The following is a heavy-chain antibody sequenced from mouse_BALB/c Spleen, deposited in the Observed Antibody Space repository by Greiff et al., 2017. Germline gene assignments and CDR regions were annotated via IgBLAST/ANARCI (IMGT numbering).Heavy chain of an antibody. CDR2: IYPGDGDT. J-gene: IGHJ3*01. Sequence: QVQLKQSGAELVRPGSSVKISCKASGYAFSSYWMNWVKQRPGQGLEWIGQIYPGDGDTNYNGKFKGKATLTADKSSSTAYMQLSSLTSEDSAVYFCASRGYYGSNFAYWGQGTLVTVSA. CDR1: GYAFSSYW. V-gene: IGHV1-80*01. CDR3: ASRGYYGSNFAY. D-gene: IGHD1-1*01.